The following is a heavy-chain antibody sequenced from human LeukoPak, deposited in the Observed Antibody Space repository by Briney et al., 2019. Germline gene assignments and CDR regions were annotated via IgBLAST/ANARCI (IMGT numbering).Heavy chain of an antibody. Sequence: SETLSLTCAVYGGSFSGYYWSWIRQPPGKGLEWIGEINHSGSTNYTPSLKSRVTISVDTSKNQFSLKLSSVTAADTAVYYCARGCIAAAGTGETFDYWGQGTLVTVSS. V-gene: IGHV4-34*01. CDR3: ARGCIAAAGTGETFDY. J-gene: IGHJ4*02. CDR1: GGSFSGYY. CDR2: INHSGST. D-gene: IGHD6-13*01.